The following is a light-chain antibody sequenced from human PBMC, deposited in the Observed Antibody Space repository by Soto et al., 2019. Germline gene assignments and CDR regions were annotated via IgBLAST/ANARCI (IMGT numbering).Light chain of an antibody. CDR2: AAS. CDR3: QQSYSTHPS. V-gene: IGKV1-39*01. CDR1: QSISSY. J-gene: IGKJ2*01. Sequence: DIQMTQSPSSLSASVGDRVTITCRASQSISSYLNWYQQKPGKAPKLLIYAASSLQIGVPSRFSGSGSGTEFTLTISSLQPEDFATYYCQQSYSTHPSFGQGTKLEIK.